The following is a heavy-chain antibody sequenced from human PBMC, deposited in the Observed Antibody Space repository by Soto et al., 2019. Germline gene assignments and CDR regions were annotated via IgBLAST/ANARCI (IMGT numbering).Heavy chain of an antibody. CDR1: GGSISNYY. CDR3: VSDHPHSYGVYYLDY. J-gene: IGHJ4*02. D-gene: IGHD5-18*01. Sequence: PSETLSLTCTVSGGSISNYYWSWIRQPPGKGLEWIGYIYSSGSTHYNPSLQSLVTISIDTSKDPVSLKVNSVPAADTAEYYCVSDHPHSYGVYYLDYWGPGNPVTVSS. CDR2: IYSSGST. V-gene: IGHV4-59*01.